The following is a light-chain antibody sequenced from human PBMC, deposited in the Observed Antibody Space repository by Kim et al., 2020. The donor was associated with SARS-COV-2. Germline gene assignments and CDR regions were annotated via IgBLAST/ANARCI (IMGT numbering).Light chain of an antibody. Sequence: AIQMTQSPSSLSASVGDRVIITCRASQGIRNDVSWYQQKPGKAPELLIYATSNLQSGVPSRFSGSASGTDFTLTISSLQPEDFATYYCLQDYDSPLTFGGGTKVDIK. CDR1: QGIRND. CDR2: ATS. V-gene: IGKV1-6*01. CDR3: LQDYDSPLT. J-gene: IGKJ4*01.